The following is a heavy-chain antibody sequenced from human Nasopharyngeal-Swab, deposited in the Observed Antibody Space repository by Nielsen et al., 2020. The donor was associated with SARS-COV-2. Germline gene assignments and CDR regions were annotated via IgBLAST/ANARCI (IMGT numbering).Heavy chain of an antibody. D-gene: IGHD3-10*01. J-gene: IGHJ3*01. V-gene: IGHV3-30*18. CDR2: ISYEGSKK. CDR1: GFSFINYG. CDR3: AKATQIFWFGQFRNDAFDV. Sequence: GGSLRLSCAASGFSFINYGMHWVRQAPGKGLEWVAVISYEGSKKFYVASVEGRFTISRDFSKNTLFLHMSSLRPEDTAVYYCAKATQIFWFGQFRNDAFDVWGQGTMVTVSS.